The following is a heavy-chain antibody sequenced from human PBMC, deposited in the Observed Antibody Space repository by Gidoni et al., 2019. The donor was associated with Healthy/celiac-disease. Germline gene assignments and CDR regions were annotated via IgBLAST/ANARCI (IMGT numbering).Heavy chain of an antibody. J-gene: IGHJ4*02. CDR2: ISSSSSYI. V-gene: IGHV3-21*01. CDR1: GFTFSSYS. D-gene: IGHD6-13*01. Sequence: EVQLVESGGGLVKPGGSLRLSCAASGFTFSSYSMNWVRQAPGKGLEWVSSISSSSSYIYYADSVKGRFTITRDNAKNSLYLQMNSLRAEDTAVYYCARIAAAGPFDYWGQGTLVTVSS. CDR3: ARIAAAGPFDY.